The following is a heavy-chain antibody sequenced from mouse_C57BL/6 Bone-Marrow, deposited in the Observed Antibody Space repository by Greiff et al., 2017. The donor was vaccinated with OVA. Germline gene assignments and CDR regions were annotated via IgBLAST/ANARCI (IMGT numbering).Heavy chain of an antibody. V-gene: IGHV2-2*01. CDR2: IWSGGSY. CDR1: GFSLTSYA. J-gene: IGHJ1*03. Sequence: VQRVESGPGLVKPSQSLSITCAVSGFSLTSYAVHWVRQSPGKGLEWLGEIWSGGSYVYNAAFISRLSISNDNSKSQVFIKMNSLQADDAAIYYCARSVYFDDWGTGTTVTVSS. CDR3: ARSVYFDD.